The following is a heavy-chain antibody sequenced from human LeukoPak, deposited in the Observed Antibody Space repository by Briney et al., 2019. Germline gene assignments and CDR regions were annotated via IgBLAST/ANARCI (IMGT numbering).Heavy chain of an antibody. CDR1: GYTFTSYG. CDR3: ARGGASPYSSGWYYFDY. V-gene: IGHV1-18*01. CDR2: ISAYNGNT. D-gene: IGHD6-19*01. Sequence: ASVKVSCKASGYTFTSYGISWVRQAPGQGLEWMGWISAYNGNTNYAQKFQGRVTITRDTSASTAYMELSSLRSEDTAVYYCARGGASPYSSGWYYFDYWGQGTLVTVSS. J-gene: IGHJ4*02.